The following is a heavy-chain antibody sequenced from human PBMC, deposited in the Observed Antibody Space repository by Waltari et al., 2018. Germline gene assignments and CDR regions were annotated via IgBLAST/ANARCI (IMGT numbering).Heavy chain of an antibody. CDR3: ARKTSALYFDY. V-gene: IGHV3-33*08. Sequence: QVQLVESGGGVVQPGRSLRLSCAASGFSFSSYGMHWVRQAPGKGLEWLGVRWFDGSDKYYADAVKGRFTISRDNSKNTLYLQMNSLRAEDTAVYYGARKTSALYFDYWGQGALVTVSS. J-gene: IGHJ4*02. CDR1: GFSFSSYG. CDR2: RWFDGSDK. D-gene: IGHD2-2*01.